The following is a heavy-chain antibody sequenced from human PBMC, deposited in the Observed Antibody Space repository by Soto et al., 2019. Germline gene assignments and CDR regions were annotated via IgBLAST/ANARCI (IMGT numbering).Heavy chain of an antibody. CDR2: MNEDGGTT. V-gene: IGHV3-74*01. CDR1: GFSFSSYW. Sequence: XGSLTLSCAASGFSFSSYWMHWVRQVPGKGLVWVARMNEDGGTTDYADSVKGRFTISRDNAKNTLYLQMNSLRVEDTAVYYCASDLSGRADVWGQGTTVTVSS. J-gene: IGHJ6*02. D-gene: IGHD3-10*01. CDR3: ASDLSGRADV.